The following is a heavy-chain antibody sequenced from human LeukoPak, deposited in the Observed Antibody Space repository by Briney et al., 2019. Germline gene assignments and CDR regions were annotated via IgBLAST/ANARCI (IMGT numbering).Heavy chain of an antibody. D-gene: IGHD1-26*01. CDR1: GYTFTGYY. CDR3: AAGNSGSYYEPYYYGMDV. CDR2: INPNSGNT. J-gene: IGHJ6*02. V-gene: IGHV1-2*06. Sequence: ASVKVSCKASGYTFTGYYMHWVRQAPGQGLEWMGRINPNSGNTNYAQKFQERVTITRDMSTSTAYMELSSLRSEDTAVYYCAAGNSGSYYEPYYYGMDVWGQGTTVTVSS.